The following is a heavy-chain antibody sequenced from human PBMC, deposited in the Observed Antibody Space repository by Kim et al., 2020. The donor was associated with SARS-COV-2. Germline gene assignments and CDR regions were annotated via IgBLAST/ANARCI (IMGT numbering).Heavy chain of an antibody. V-gene: IGHV4-4*02. CDR3: ARGVSSAWTLRAWFDP. J-gene: IGHJ5*02. CDR2: IDHSGDT. CDR1: GGSISSSSW. Sequence: SETLSLTCAVSGGSISSSSWWSWVRQPPGKGLEWIGEIDHSGDTNYNASLRGRVTIPLDKAKNQFSLRLRSVTAADTAVYYCARGVSSAWTLRAWFDPWG. D-gene: IGHD6-19*01.